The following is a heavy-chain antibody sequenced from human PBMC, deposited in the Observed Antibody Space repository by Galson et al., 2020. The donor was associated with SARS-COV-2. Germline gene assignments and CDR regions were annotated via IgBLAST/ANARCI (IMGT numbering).Heavy chain of an antibody. Sequence: SETLSLTCTVSGGSISSSGYYWGWIRQPPGKGLEWIGAIYHSGSTYYNPSLKSRVTISVDTSKNQFSLNLSSVTAADTAVYHCARQGSSGWYVGVFSGAIDYWGQGTLVTVSS. J-gene: IGHJ4*02. CDR3: ARQGSSGWYVGVFSGAIDY. CDR2: IYHSGST. V-gene: IGHV4-39*01. CDR1: GGSISSSGYY. D-gene: IGHD6-19*01.